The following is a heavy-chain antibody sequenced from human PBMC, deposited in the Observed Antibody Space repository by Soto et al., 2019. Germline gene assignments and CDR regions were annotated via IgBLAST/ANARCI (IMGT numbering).Heavy chain of an antibody. Sequence: GGSLRLSCATSGFTVSSNYMNWVRQAPGKGLEWVSAISGSGGSTYYADSVKGRFTISRDNSKNPLYLQMNSRRADDTAVYYCTASSGWYNAFDIWGPATMVTVSS. V-gene: IGHV3-23*01. D-gene: IGHD6-19*01. CDR1: GFTVSSNY. CDR3: TASSGWYNAFDI. J-gene: IGHJ3*02. CDR2: ISGSGGST.